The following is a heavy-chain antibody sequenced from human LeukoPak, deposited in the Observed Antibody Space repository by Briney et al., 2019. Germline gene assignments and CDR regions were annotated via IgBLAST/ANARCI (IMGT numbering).Heavy chain of an antibody. CDR2: IYYSGST. V-gene: IGHV4-59*01. J-gene: IGHJ4*02. CDR3: ARDRRGNCNDETGFDY. CDR1: GGSISSYY. D-gene: IGHD1-20*01. Sequence: SETLSLTCTVSGGSISSYYWSWIRQPPGKGLEWIGYIYYSGSTNYNPSLKSRVTISVDTSKNQFSLKLSSVTAADTAVYYCARDRRGNCNDETGFDYWGQGTLVTVSS.